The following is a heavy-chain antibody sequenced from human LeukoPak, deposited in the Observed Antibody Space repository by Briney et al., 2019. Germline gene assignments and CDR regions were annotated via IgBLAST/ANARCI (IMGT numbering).Heavy chain of an antibody. CDR2: IDHSGST. Sequence: SETLSLTCAVYGGSFSGYYYWSWIRQPPGKGLEWIGEIDHSGSTNYNPSLKSRLTISVDTSKNQFSLRLNSVTAADTAVYSCARCSTTRPFGEEYCYHMYVGGKGTTVTVS. CDR1: GGSFSGYYY. D-gene: IGHD3-10*01. CDR3: ARCSTTRPFGEEYCYHMYV. J-gene: IGHJ6*03. V-gene: IGHV4-34*01.